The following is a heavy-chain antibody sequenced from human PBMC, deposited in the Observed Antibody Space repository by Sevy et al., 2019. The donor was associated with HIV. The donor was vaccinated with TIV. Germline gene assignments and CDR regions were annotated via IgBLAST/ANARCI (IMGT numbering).Heavy chain of an antibody. Sequence: ASVKVSCKASGYTFTDYYLHWLRQAPGQGLEWVRYINPKSGVTNYPRKFRGRVTVTADTSLGTVYMEVRSLRSDDTALYYCARGRVMFDSWGQGTLVTVSS. CDR2: INPKSGVT. CDR1: GYTFTDYY. V-gene: IGHV1-2*02. J-gene: IGHJ4*02. CDR3: ARGRVMFDS.